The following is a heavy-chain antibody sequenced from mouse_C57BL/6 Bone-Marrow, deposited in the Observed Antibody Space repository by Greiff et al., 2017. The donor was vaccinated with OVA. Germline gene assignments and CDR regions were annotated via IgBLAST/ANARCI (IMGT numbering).Heavy chain of an antibody. D-gene: IGHD2-1*01. CDR1: GYTFTSYD. J-gene: IGHJ4*01. Sequence: VKLVESGPELVKPGASVKLSCKASGYTFTSYDINWVKQRPGQGLEWIGWIYPRDGSTKYNEKFKGKATLTVDTSSSTAYMELHSLTSEDSAVYFCNYRYAMDYWGQGTSVTVSS. CDR3: NYRYAMDY. V-gene: IGHV1-85*01. CDR2: IYPRDGST.